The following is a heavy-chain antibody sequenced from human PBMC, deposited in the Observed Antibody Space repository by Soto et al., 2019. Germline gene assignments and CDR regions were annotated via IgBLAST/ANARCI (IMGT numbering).Heavy chain of an antibody. CDR2: IYYSGST. CDR1: GGSISSSSYY. V-gene: IGHV4-39*01. J-gene: IGHJ4*02. Sequence: QLQLQESGPGLVKPSETLSLTCSVSGGSISSSSYYWGWIRQPPGKGLQWIGTIYYSGSTYYNPSLKSRVIISVDTSKNQFSLKLSSVTAADTAVYYCASSDGGSTIDYWGQGALVTVSS. CDR3: ASSDGGSTIDY.